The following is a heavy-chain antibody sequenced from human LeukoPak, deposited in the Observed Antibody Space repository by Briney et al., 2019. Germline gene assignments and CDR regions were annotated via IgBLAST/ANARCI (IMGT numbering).Heavy chain of an antibody. V-gene: IGHV1-18*01. CDR2: ISAYNGNT. Sequence: SVKVSCKASASPFTTYGTSWVPRAPGQGLEWMGWISAYNGNTNYPQKLQGRVTMTTDTSTSTAYMELRSLRSDDTAVYYCARDRGDIVVVPAAMRDYYYGMDVWGQGTKVTVSS. CDR1: ASPFTTYG. D-gene: IGHD2-2*01. CDR3: ARDRGDIVVVPAAMRDYYYGMDV. J-gene: IGHJ6*02.